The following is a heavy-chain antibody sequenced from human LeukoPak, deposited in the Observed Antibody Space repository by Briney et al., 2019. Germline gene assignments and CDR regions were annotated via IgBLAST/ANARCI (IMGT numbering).Heavy chain of an antibody. J-gene: IGHJ5*02. D-gene: IGHD5-18*01. Sequence: PSETLSLTCPVSGVSISTYYLNWIRQPAGRGLEWIGHISPSGSANYNPSLKSRVTMSVDTSKNQFSLKLSSVTAADTAVYYCARGVDTALISGGYNWFDPWGQGTLVTVSS. V-gene: IGHV4-4*07. CDR2: ISPSGSA. CDR1: GVSISTYY. CDR3: ARGVDTALISGGYNWFDP.